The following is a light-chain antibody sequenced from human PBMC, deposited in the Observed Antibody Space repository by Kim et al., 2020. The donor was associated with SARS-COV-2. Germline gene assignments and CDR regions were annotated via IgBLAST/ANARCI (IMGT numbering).Light chain of an antibody. V-gene: IGLV3-1*01. CDR1: KLGDKY. Sequence: SYELTQPPSVSVSPGQTASITCSGDKLGDKYACWYQQKPGQSPVLVIYQDNKRPSGIPERFSGFNSGNTATLTISGTQAMDEADYYCQAWDSSTAHVVFGGGTQLTVL. CDR3: QAWDSSTAHVV. CDR2: QDN. J-gene: IGLJ2*01.